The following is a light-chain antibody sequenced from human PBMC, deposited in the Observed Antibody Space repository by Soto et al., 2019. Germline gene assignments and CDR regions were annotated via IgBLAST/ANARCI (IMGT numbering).Light chain of an antibody. CDR1: STNIGPNY. Sequence: QPVLTQPPSASGTPGQRVTISCSGSSTNIGPNYVHWYQQLPGTAPKLLIYSNDQRPSGVPDRFSGSKSGTSASLAISRLRSEDEADYYCAAWDDSLSGKVFGGGTKVTVL. J-gene: IGLJ2*01. V-gene: IGLV1-47*02. CDR3: AAWDDSLSGKV. CDR2: SND.